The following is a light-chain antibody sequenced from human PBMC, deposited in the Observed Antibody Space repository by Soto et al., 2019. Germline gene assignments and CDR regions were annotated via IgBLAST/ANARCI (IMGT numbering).Light chain of an antibody. V-gene: IGKV1-39*01. CDR3: QQSYRAVT. J-gene: IGKJ5*01. Sequence: DIPLTQSAFSLSASARARLPIXCRASQSVSSYLNWYQQKPGKAPRLLIYAASHLQTGVPSRFRGTGSATHFTLTISSLQPEDFATYYCQQSYRAVTFGQGTRLEI. CDR1: QSVSSY. CDR2: AAS.